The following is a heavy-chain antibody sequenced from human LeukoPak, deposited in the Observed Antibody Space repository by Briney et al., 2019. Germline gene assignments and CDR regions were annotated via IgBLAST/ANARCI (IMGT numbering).Heavy chain of an antibody. Sequence: EGSLRLSCAASGFTFSSYSMNWVRQAPGKGLEWVSSISGSSSYIYYADSVKGRVTISRDNAKNSLYLQMNSLRAEDTAVYYCAATGGSGSYSFDPWGQGTLVTVSS. V-gene: IGHV3-21*01. CDR3: AATGGSGSYSFDP. CDR2: ISGSSSYI. D-gene: IGHD3-10*01. CDR1: GFTFSSYS. J-gene: IGHJ5*02.